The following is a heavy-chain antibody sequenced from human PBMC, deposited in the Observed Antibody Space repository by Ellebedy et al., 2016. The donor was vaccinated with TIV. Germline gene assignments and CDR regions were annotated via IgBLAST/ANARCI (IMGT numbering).Heavy chain of an antibody. V-gene: IGHV4-34*01. J-gene: IGHJ6*02. CDR3: ARGGYQLLAYYYYGMDV. D-gene: IGHD2-2*01. CDR2: INHSGST. CDR1: GGSFSGYY. Sequence: SETLSLTXAVYGGSFSGYYWSWIRQPPGKGLEWIGEINHSGSTNYNPSLKSRVTISVDTSKNQFSLKPSSVTAADTAVYYCARGGYQLLAYYYYGMDVWGQGTTVTVSS.